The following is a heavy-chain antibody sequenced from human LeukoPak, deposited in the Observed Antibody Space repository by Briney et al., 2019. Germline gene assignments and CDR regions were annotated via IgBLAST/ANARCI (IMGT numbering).Heavy chain of an antibody. CDR2: ISAYNGNT. CDR3: ARDLTVWGSPVAFDI. CDR1: GYTCTSYG. V-gene: IGHV1-18*01. J-gene: IGHJ3*02. Sequence: ASVKVSCKASGYTCTSYGISWVRQAPGQGLEWMGWISAYNGNTNYAQKLQGRVTMTTDTSTSTAYMELRSLRSDDTAVYYCARDLTVWGSPVAFDIWGQGTMVTVSS. D-gene: IGHD3-16*01.